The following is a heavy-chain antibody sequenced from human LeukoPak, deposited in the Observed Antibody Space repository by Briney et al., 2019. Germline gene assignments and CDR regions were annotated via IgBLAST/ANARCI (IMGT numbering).Heavy chain of an antibody. D-gene: IGHD1-26*01. Sequence: SETLSLTCTVSGDSISSYYWSWIRQPPGKGLEWIGYIYYSGSTNYNPSLKSRVTISVDTSKNQFSLKLSSVTAADTAVYYCARGWGYFDYWGQGTLVTVSS. CDR3: ARGWGYFDY. CDR2: IYYSGST. V-gene: IGHV4-59*01. CDR1: GDSISSYY. J-gene: IGHJ4*02.